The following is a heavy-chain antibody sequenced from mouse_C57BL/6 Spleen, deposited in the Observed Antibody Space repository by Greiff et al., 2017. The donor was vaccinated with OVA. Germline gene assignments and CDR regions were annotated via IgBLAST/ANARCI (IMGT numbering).Heavy chain of an antibody. Sequence: QVQLQQPGAELVRPGSSVKLSCKASGYTFTSYWMDWVKQRPGQGLEWIGNIYPSDSETHYNQKFKDKATLTVDKSSSTAYMQLSSLTSEDSAVYYCARRAGSSFYWYFEVWGTGTTVTVSS. J-gene: IGHJ1*03. V-gene: IGHV1-61*01. CDR3: ARRAGSSFYWYFEV. CDR1: GYTFTSYW. CDR2: IYPSDSET. D-gene: IGHD1-1*01.